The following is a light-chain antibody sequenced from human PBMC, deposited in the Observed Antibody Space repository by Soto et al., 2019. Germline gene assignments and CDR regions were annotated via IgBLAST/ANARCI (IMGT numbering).Light chain of an antibody. CDR3: QQYNNSPLT. V-gene: IGKV3-15*01. CDR1: RSVSSN. J-gene: IGKJ5*01. Sequence: ETVRTQYPATLSVSAGERATRSGRASRSVSSNLAWFQQKPGQAPRVLIYGASTRAAGIPARFSGSGSGTEFTLTLSGLQSEDFAVYYCQQYNNSPLTFGQGTRLETK. CDR2: GAS.